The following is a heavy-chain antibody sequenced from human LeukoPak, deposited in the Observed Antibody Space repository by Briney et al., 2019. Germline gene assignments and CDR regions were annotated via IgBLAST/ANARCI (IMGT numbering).Heavy chain of an antibody. D-gene: IGHD2-2*01. CDR3: ASGSVDFCSSTSCPVYYFDY. V-gene: IGHV4-30-4*01. Sequence: SQTLSLTCTVSGGSISSGDYYWSWIRQPPGKGLEWIGYIYCSGSTYYNPSLKSRVTISVDTSKNQFSLKLSSVTAADAAVYYCASGSVDFCSSTSCPVYYFDYWGQGTLVTVSS. J-gene: IGHJ4*02. CDR1: GGSISSGDYY. CDR2: IYCSGST.